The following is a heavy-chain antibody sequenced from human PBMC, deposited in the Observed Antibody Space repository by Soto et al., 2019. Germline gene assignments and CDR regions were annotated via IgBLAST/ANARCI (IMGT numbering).Heavy chain of an antibody. J-gene: IGHJ4*02. CDR1: GGSFSGYY. D-gene: IGHD1-1*01. Sequence: PSETLSLTCAVYGGSFSGYYWSWIRQPPGKGLEWIGEINHSGSTNYNPSLKSRVTISVDTSKNQFSLKLSSVTAADTAVYYCARAPGTSARYYFDYWGQGTLVTVSS. CDR2: INHSGST. V-gene: IGHV4-34*01. CDR3: ARAPGTSARYYFDY.